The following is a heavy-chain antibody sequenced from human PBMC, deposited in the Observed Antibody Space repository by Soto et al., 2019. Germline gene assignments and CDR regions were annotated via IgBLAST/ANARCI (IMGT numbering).Heavy chain of an antibody. CDR2: ISRSGTT. J-gene: IGHJ4*02. CDR3: ATSLWFGTQPEL. CDR1: GGSFNDNY. D-gene: IGHD3-10*01. Sequence: QVQLQQWGAGLLKPSETLSLSCAVYGGSFNDNYYTWFRQPPGKGLEWIGEISRSGTTKYIPSLKSRATISFDTSKNQVSLKVASVTAADTAVYYCATSLWFGTQPELWGQGALVTVSS. V-gene: IGHV4-34*01.